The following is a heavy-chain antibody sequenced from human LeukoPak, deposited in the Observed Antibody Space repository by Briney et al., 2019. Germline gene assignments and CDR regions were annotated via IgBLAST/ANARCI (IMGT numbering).Heavy chain of an antibody. J-gene: IGHJ4*02. V-gene: IGHV3-23*01. CDR3: AKSFQGYCSGGSCYSWDY. D-gene: IGHD2-15*01. CDR2: ITGSGSST. CDR1: GFSFTNAW. Sequence: GGSLRLSCAASGFSFTNAWMSWVRQAPGKGLEWVSGITGSGSSTYYADSVKGRFIISRDNSKNTLYLQMNSLRGEDTAIYYCAKSFQGYCSGGSCYSWDYWGQGTLVTVSS.